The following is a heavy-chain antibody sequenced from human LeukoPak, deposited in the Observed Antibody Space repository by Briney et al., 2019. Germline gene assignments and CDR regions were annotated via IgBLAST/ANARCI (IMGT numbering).Heavy chain of an antibody. J-gene: IGHJ4*02. D-gene: IGHD2-2*01. CDR1: GFTFSSYS. CDR2: ISSSSSYI. Sequence: GGSLRLSCAASGFTFSSYSMNWVRQAPGKGLEWVSSISSSSSYIYYADSVKGRFTTSRDNAKNSLYLQMNSLRAEDTAVYYCARPYCSSTSCSNFDYWGQGTLVTVSS. V-gene: IGHV3-21*01. CDR3: ARPYCSSTSCSNFDY.